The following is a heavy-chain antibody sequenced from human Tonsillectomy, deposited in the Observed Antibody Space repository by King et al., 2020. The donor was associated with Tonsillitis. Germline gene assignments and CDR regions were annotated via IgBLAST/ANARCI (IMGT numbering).Heavy chain of an antibody. J-gene: IGHJ6*02. Sequence: VQLVESGGGLVQPGGSLRLSCAASGSTFSAYWMTWVRQAPGKGLEWVANIKEDGSEKYYVDSVKGRFTISRDNTKNSLYLQMNSLGAGDTALYYCARIMSYGMDVWGQGTTVTVSS. V-gene: IGHV3-7*01. CDR3: ARIMSYGMDV. D-gene: IGHD3-16*01. CDR2: IKEDGSEK. CDR1: GSTFSAYW.